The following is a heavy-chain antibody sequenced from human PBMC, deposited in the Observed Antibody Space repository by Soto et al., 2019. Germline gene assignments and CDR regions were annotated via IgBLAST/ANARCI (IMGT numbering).Heavy chain of an antibody. J-gene: IGHJ4*02. CDR3: DRVQFRAHDY. Sequence: EVQLVESGGDLVQPGGSLRLSCAASGFSFSDYYIDWVRQAPGKGLEWVGRTRNKASSYSTEYAASVKGRFTISRDDSNGSLFLKINHLKTEDTVVYYCDRVQFRAHDYWGQGTLVTVSS. V-gene: IGHV3-72*01. CDR2: TRNKASSYST. CDR1: GFSFSDYY.